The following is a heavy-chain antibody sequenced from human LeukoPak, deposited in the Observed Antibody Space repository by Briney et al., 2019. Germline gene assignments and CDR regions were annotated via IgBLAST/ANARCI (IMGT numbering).Heavy chain of an antibody. CDR2: IIPIFRTA. V-gene: IGHV1-69*06. CDR1: GYTFTSYG. J-gene: IGHJ6*04. Sequence: GASVKVSCKASGYTFTSYGISWVRQAPGQGLEWMGGIIPIFRTANYAQTFQGRLTIAADKSTSTAYMELSSLRSDDTAVYYCASATLRCSGGGCYEMDVWGKGTTVTVSS. CDR3: ASATLRCSGGGCYEMDV. D-gene: IGHD2-15*01.